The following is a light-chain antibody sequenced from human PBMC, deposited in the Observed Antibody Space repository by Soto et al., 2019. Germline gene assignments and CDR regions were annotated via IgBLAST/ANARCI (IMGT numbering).Light chain of an antibody. J-gene: IGKJ1*01. CDR2: KAS. V-gene: IGKV1-5*03. CDR1: QSISSW. CDR3: QQYYSYPGT. Sequence: DIQMTQSPSTLSASVGDRVTITCRASQSISSWLAWYQQKPGKAPKLLIYKASSLESGVPSRFSDSGSGTEFTLTISSLQPDDFATYYCQQYYSYPGTFGQGTKVEIK.